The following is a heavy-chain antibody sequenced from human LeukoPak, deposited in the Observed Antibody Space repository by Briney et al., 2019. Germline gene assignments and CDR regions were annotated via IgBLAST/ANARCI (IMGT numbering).Heavy chain of an antibody. CDR3: ARLFGGVTTFDF. V-gene: IGHV3-7*01. CDR1: GFSFSSYY. J-gene: IGHJ5*01. CDR2: IWPDGGEE. D-gene: IGHD3-10*01. Sequence: GGSLRLSCAASGFSFSSYYMSWVRQGPGKGLEGVATIWPDGGEERYVDSVRGRFSISRDNAKSFLYLQMNGLSVEDTAVYFCARLFGGVTTFDFWGQGALVTVSS.